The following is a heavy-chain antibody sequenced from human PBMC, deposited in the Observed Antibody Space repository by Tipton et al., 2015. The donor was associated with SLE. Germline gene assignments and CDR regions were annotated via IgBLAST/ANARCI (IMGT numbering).Heavy chain of an antibody. CDR1: GFTFDDYG. Sequence: SLRLSCAASGFTFDDYGMSWVRQAPGKGLEWVSGINWNGGSTGYADSVKGRFTISRDNAKNSLYLQMNSLRAEDTAVYYCARDYYDFWSGYYTGLGCWGQGTLVTVSS. V-gene: IGHV3-20*04. CDR3: ARDYYDFWSGYYTGLGC. J-gene: IGHJ4*02. CDR2: INWNGGST. D-gene: IGHD3-3*01.